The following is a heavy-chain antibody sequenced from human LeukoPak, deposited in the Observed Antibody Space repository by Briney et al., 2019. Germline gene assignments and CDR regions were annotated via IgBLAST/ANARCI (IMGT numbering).Heavy chain of an antibody. V-gene: IGHV1-69*13. D-gene: IGHD6-6*01. CDR3: ARGRYGSSINSMDV. J-gene: IGHJ6*02. Sequence: SVKVSCKASGGTFSSYTISWVRQAPGQGLEWMGGIIPIFGTANYAQKFQGRVTITAVESTSTAYMELSSLRSEDTAVYYCARGRYGSSINSMDVWGQGTTVTVSS. CDR2: IIPIFGTA. CDR1: GGTFSSYT.